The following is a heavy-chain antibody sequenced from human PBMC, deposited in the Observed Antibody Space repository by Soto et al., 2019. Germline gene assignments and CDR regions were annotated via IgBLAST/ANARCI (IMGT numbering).Heavy chain of an antibody. CDR3: ARELGYDFWSGYQDYYYYGMDV. CDR2: ISYDGSNK. V-gene: IGHV3-30-3*01. J-gene: IGHJ6*02. D-gene: IGHD3-3*01. CDR1: GFTFSSYA. Sequence: PGGSLRLSCAASGFTFSSYAMHWVRQAPGKGLEWVAVISYDGSNKYYADSVKGRFTISRDNSKNTLYLQMNSLRAEDTAVYYCARELGYDFWSGYQDYYYYGMDVWGQGTTVTVS.